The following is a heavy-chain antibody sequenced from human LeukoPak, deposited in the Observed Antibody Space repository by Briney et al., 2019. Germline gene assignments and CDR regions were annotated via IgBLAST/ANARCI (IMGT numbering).Heavy chain of an antibody. D-gene: IGHD2-2*01. CDR2: ISAYNGNT. Sequence: ASVKVSCKASGYTFTSYGISWVRQARGQGLEWMGWISAYNGNTNYAQKLQGRVTMPTDTYTSTAYMELRSLRSDDTAVYYCARVPEDIVVVPAALPDYWGQGTLVTVSS. V-gene: IGHV1-18*01. CDR3: ARVPEDIVVVPAALPDY. CDR1: GYTFTSYG. J-gene: IGHJ4*02.